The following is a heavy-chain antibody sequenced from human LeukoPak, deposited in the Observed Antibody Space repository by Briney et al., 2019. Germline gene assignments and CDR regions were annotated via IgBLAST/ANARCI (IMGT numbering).Heavy chain of an antibody. CDR2: ISSKNYDAKT. Sequence: EGSVRLSCTASGFTFGEYAMSWFRQAPGKGLEWVGFISSKNYDAKTEHAACVKGRFTISRYEYKINVYLQIHRLNTEDTDVYYCTRDKISGWYDGEYCYYMDVWGKGTTVTVSS. CDR1: GFTFGEYA. D-gene: IGHD6-19*01. CDR3: TRDKISGWYDGEYCYYMDV. J-gene: IGHJ6*03. V-gene: IGHV3-49*03.